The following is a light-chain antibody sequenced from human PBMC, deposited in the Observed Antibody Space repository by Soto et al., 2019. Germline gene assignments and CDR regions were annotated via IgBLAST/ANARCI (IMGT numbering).Light chain of an antibody. Sequence: EIVMTQSPATLSVSPGDGATLSCRASQSVDSNLAWYQQKPGQTPRLLMYGASTRPTGIPARFSGSGSGTEFTLTIISLQSEDSAVYYCQQRNVWPPVTFGQGTRLEIK. V-gene: IGKV3D-15*01. CDR3: QQRNVWPPVT. CDR2: GAS. CDR1: QSVDSN. J-gene: IGKJ5*01.